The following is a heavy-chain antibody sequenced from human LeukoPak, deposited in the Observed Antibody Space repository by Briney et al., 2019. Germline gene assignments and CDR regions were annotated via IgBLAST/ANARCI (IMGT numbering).Heavy chain of an antibody. Sequence: GGSLRLSCAASGFTFSRYGTHWVRQAPGKGLEWVAVISYDGSNKYYGDSVKGRFTISRDNSKNTLYLQMNSLRAEDTAVYYCAKAPQGSWYGVYWGQGTLVTVSS. D-gene: IGHD6-13*01. J-gene: IGHJ4*02. CDR2: ISYDGSNK. CDR3: AKAPQGSWYGVY. CDR1: GFTFSRYG. V-gene: IGHV3-30*18.